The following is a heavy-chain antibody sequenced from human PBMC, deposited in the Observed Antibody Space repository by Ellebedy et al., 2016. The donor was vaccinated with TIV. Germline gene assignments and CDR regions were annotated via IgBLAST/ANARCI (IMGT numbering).Heavy chain of an antibody. V-gene: IGHV1-2*02. CDR1: GDTFTAHF. J-gene: IGHJ5*02. CDR2: INPQNGGT. Sequence: ASVKVSXXTSGDTFTAHFIHWVRQAPGQGLEWMGWINPQNGGTNVGQKFQGRVTLTRDTSVNTVYMDLTRLKHDDTAVYFCTRVDSGSYWVNWFDPWGQGTLVTVSS. D-gene: IGHD6-13*01. CDR3: TRVDSGSYWVNWFDP.